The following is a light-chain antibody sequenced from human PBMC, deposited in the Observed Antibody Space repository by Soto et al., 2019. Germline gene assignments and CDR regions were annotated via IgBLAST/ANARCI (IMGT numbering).Light chain of an antibody. Sequence: QSALTQPASVSGSPGQSITISCTGTSSDVGNYNYVSWYQQRPGKAPTLMIYDVSNRPSGVSSRFSASKSGNTASLTISGLQAEDEADYYCSSYTSTSSLVFGGGTKVTVL. CDR2: DVS. J-gene: IGLJ2*01. V-gene: IGLV2-14*01. CDR3: SSYTSTSSLV. CDR1: SSDVGNYNY.